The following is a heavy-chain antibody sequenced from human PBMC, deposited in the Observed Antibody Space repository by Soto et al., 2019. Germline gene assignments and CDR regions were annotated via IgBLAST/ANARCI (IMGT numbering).Heavy chain of an antibody. CDR2: ISYDGNDR. CDR1: GFTFSNYG. V-gene: IGHV3-30*03. J-gene: IGHJ4*02. Sequence: QVQLVESGGGVVQPGRSLTVSCAASGFTFSNYGMHWVRQPPGKGLEWVAVISYDGNDRHYTDSVKGRFTISRVNSKKAPYLQRPSLSAEDTAVYYCAQNVDGSAFEYWGQGTRVSVSS. CDR3: AQNVDGSAFEY.